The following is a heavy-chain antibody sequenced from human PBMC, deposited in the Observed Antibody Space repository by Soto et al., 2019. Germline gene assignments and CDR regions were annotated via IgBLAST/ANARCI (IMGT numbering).Heavy chain of an antibody. D-gene: IGHD6-13*01. CDR2: IIPILGIA. Sequence: QVQLVQSGAEVKKPGSSVKVSCKASGGTFSSYTISWVRQAPGQGLEWMGRIIPILGIANYAQKFQGRVTITADQSTSTAYMELSSLKAEDTAVYHCARAGQPIPQFDYGGPGARVTVSS. CDR3: ARAGQPIPQFDY. V-gene: IGHV1-69*02. J-gene: IGHJ4*02. CDR1: GGTFSSYT.